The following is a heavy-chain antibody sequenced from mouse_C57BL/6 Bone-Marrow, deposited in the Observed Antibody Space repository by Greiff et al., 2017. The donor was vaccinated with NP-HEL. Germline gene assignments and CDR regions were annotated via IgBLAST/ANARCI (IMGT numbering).Heavy chain of an antibody. D-gene: IGHD1-1*01. CDR3: TKVGAMDY. CDR1: GYTFTDYE. CDR2: IDPETGGT. J-gene: IGHJ4*01. V-gene: IGHV1-15*01. Sequence: VQLQQSGAELVRPGASVTLSCKASGYTFTDYEMHWVKQTPVHGLEWIGAIDPETGGTAYNQKFKGKAILTADKSSSTAYMELRSLTSEDSAVYYCTKVGAMDYWGQGTSVTVSS.